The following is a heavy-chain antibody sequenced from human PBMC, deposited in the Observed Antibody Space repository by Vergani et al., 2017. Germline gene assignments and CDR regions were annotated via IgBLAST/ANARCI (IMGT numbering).Heavy chain of an antibody. V-gene: IGHV4-34*01. CDR3: ASNSQQLVPYPNYYYYMDV. D-gene: IGHD6-13*01. CDR2: INHSGST. CDR1: GGSFSGYY. J-gene: IGHJ6*03. Sequence: QVQLQQWGAGLLKPSETLSLTCAVYGGSFSGYYWSWIRQPPGKGLEWIGEINHSGSTNYNPSLKSRVTISVDTSKNQFSLKLSSVTAADTAVYYCASNSQQLVPYPNYYYYMDVWGKGTTVTVSS.